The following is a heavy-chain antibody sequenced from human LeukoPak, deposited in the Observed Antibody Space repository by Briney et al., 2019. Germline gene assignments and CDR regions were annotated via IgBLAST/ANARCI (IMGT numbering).Heavy chain of an antibody. Sequence: NASETLSLTCTVSGRSISSSSYYWGWIRQPPGKGLDWIGSIYYRGSTYYNPCLKSRVTISVDTTKNQFSLKLSSVTAADTAVYYCARRVGLWFGEFHFDYWGQGTLVTVSS. V-gene: IGHV4-39*01. CDR3: ARRVGLWFGEFHFDY. D-gene: IGHD3-10*01. CDR2: IYYRGST. J-gene: IGHJ4*02. CDR1: GRSISSSSYY.